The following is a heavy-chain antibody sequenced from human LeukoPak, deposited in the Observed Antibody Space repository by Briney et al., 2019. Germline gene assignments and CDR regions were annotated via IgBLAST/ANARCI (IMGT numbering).Heavy chain of an antibody. Sequence: GGSLRLSCSASGSTFRDYAMGWVRQAPGKGLEWVSAISGSGTSTYYADSVRGRFTISRDNSKNTLYLQMSSLRADDTAVYYCARGPRISNLEHWGQGTLVTVSS. CDR2: ISGSGTST. CDR3: ARGPRISNLEH. CDR1: GSTFRDYA. D-gene: IGHD2-15*01. J-gene: IGHJ4*02. V-gene: IGHV3-23*01.